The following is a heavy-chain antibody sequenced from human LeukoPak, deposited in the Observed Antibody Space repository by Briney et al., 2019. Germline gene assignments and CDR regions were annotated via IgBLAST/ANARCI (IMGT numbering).Heavy chain of an antibody. J-gene: IGHJ4*02. CDR3: ARGTTDYYFDY. V-gene: IGHV4-30-4*01. CDR2: IYYSGST. Sequence: SQTLSLTSTVSGGSISSGDYYWSWIRQPPGKGLEWIGYIYYSGSTYYNPSLKSRVTISVDTSKNQFSLKLSSVTAADTAVYYSARGTTDYYFDYWGQGTLVTVSS. D-gene: IGHD1-1*01. CDR1: GGSISSGDYY.